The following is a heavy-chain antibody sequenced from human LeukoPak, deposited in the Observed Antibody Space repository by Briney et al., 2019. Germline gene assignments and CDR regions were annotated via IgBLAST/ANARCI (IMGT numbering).Heavy chain of an antibody. J-gene: IGHJ4*02. Sequence: PGGSLRLPCAASGFTFSDYYMSWIRQAPGKGLEWVSYISSSSSYTNYADSVKGRFTISRDNAENSLYLQMNSLRAEDTAVYYCAREGYCSSTSCQFDYWGQGTLVTVSS. CDR1: GFTFSDYY. D-gene: IGHD2-2*01. CDR2: ISSSSSYT. V-gene: IGHV3-11*06. CDR3: AREGYCSSTSCQFDY.